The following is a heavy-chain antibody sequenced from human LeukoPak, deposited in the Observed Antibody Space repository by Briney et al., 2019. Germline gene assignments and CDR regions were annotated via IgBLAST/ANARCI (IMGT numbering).Heavy chain of an antibody. CDR1: GFTFDDYG. J-gene: IGHJ4*02. CDR3: ARASHYYDSSGYDY. Sequence: GGSLRLSCAASGFTFDDYGMSWVRQAPGKGLEWVSGINWNGGSTGYADSVKGRFTISRDNAKNSLYLQMNSLRAEDTALYYCARASHYYDSSGYDYWGQGTLVTVSS. D-gene: IGHD3-22*01. V-gene: IGHV3-20*04. CDR2: INWNGGST.